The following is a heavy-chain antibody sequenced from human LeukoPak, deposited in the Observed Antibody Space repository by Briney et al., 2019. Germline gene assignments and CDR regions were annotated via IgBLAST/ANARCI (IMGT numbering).Heavy chain of an antibody. J-gene: IGHJ4*02. V-gene: IGHV4-39*01. CDR2: IYYSGST. CDR3: ARQASHYDSSGYIPN. CDR1: GGSISSSSYY. Sequence: SETLSLTYTVSGGSISSSSYYWGWIRQPPGKGLEWIGSIYYSGSTYYNPSLKSRVTISVDTSKNQFSLKLSSVTAADTAVYYCARQASHYDSSGYIPNWGQGTLVTVSS. D-gene: IGHD3-22*01.